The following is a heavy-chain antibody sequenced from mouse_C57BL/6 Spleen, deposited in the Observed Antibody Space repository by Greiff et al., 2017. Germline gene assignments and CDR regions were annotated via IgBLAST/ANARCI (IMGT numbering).Heavy chain of an antibody. V-gene: IGHV5-4*01. CDR2: ISDGGSYT. Sequence: EVQLQESGGGLVKPGGSLKLSCAASGFTFSSYAMSWVRQTPGKRLEWVATISDGGSYTYYPDNVKGRFTISTDNAKNNLYLQISHLKSEDTAMYYCARDNYGSRYDYAVDYWGQGTSVTVAS. CDR1: GFTFSSYA. D-gene: IGHD1-1*01. J-gene: IGHJ4*01. CDR3: ARDNYGSRYDYAVDY.